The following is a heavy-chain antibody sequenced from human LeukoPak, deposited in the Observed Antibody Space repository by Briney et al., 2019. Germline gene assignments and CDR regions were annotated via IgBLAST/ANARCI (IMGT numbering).Heavy chain of an antibody. D-gene: IGHD3-10*01. CDR2: ISAYNGNT. J-gene: IGHJ4*02. CDR3: AVHYYGSGSHYYFDY. V-gene: IGHV1-18*01. CDR1: GYTFTSYG. Sequence: ASVKVSCKASGYTFTSYGISWVRQAPGQGLEWMGWISAYNGNTNYAQKLQGRVTMTTDTSTSTAYMELRSLRSDDTAVYYCAVHYYGSGSHYYFDYWGQGTLVTVSS.